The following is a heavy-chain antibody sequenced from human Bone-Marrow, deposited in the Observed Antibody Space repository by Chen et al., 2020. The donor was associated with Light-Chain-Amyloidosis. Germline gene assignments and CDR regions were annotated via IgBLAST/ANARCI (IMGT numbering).Heavy chain of an antibody. CDR2: ISYDEINE. Sequence: QVKLVESGGGVVQPGRSLRLSCEVSGFTFSRYSMHWVRQAPGKGLEWVAVISYDEINEYYADSVGGRFFISRDSSKNTLDLQMSSLRPEDTAVYYCAREISGYDEGIDFGMDVWGQGTTVTVSS. D-gene: IGHD3-3*01. V-gene: IGHV3-30*15. CDR1: GFTFSRYS. J-gene: IGHJ6*02. CDR3: AREISGYDEGIDFGMDV.